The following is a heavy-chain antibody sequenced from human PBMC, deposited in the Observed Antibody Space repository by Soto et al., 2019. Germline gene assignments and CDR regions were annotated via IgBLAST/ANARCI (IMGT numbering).Heavy chain of an antibody. CDR2: IGAYNGNT. CDR1: GYTFTSYG. D-gene: IGHD6-13*01. V-gene: IGHV1-18*04. Sequence: GASVKVSCKASGYTFTSYGISWVRQAPGQGLEWMGWIGAYNGNTNCAQKLQGRATMTTDTSTSTAYMELRSLRSDDTAVYYCARASAGGSSWYMITYYYYGMDVWGQGTTVTVSS. J-gene: IGHJ6*02. CDR3: ARASAGGSSWYMITYYYYGMDV.